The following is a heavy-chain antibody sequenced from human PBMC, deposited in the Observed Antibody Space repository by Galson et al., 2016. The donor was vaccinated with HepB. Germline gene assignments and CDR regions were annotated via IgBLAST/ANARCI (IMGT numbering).Heavy chain of an antibody. V-gene: IGHV6-1*01. CDR3: ARTSPFNTGTFDY. CDR1: GDSVSSPSAN. D-gene: IGHD1-7*01. J-gene: IGHJ4*02. CDR2: TYYKSKWYN. Sequence: CAISGDSVSSPSANWNWIRQSPSRGLEWLGRTYYKSKWYNDYAVSVQSRITINQDTSKNQFSLQLDSMTPEDTAVYYCARTSPFNTGTFDYWGQGTLVTVSA.